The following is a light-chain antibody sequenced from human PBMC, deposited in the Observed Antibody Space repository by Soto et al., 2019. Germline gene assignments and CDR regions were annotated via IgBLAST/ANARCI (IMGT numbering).Light chain of an antibody. CDR3: QQSYSVPRT. V-gene: IGKV1-39*01. Sequence: DIQMTQSPSSLSASVGDRVTITCRPSQSINRYLNWYQQKPGTAPKLLIYAASNLQSGVPSRFSGSGSETDFTLTISSLQPEDFATYYCQQSYSVPRTVGQGPKVEIK. CDR1: QSINRY. CDR2: AAS. J-gene: IGKJ1*01.